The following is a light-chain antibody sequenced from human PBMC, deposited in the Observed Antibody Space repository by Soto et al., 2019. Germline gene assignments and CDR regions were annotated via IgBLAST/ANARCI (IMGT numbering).Light chain of an antibody. V-gene: IGKV3-11*01. CDR2: DAS. CDR1: QSVSSY. Sequence: EIVLTQSPATLSLSPGERATLSCRASQSVSSYLAWYQQKPGQAPRLLIYDASNRATGIPARFSCSGSGTDFTLTISSIEPEDIAVYYCQQRSNWAPWTFGQGTKVEIK. J-gene: IGKJ1*01. CDR3: QQRSNWAPWT.